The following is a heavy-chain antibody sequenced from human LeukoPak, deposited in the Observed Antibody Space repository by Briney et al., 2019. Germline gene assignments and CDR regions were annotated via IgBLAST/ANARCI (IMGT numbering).Heavy chain of an antibody. D-gene: IGHD3-10*01. V-gene: IGHV4-61*01. CDR1: GDSVSSGSYY. J-gene: IGHJ3*02. CDR3: ARGPYYYGSTDI. CDR2: IYYSGST. Sequence: KPSETLSLTCTVSGDSVSSGSYYWSWIRQPPGKGLEWIGYIYYSGSTNYNPSLKSQVTISVDTSKNQFSLKLSSVTAADTAVYYCARGPYYYGSTDIWGQGTMVTVSS.